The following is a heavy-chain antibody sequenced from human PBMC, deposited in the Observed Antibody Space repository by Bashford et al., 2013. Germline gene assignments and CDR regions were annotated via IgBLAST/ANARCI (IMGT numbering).Heavy chain of an antibody. CDR1: GYTFTSYY. CDR2: INPSGGST. D-gene: IGHD3-10*01. CDR3: ARDWPYGSGMNYGMDG. Sequence: ASVKGSPARASGYTFTSYYMHWVRQAPGQGLEWMGIINPSGGSTSYAQKFQGRVTMTRDTSTSTVYMELSSLRSEDTAVYYCARDWPYGSGMNYGMDGLGPRDHGSPSP. J-gene: IGHJ6*02. V-gene: IGHV1-46*01.